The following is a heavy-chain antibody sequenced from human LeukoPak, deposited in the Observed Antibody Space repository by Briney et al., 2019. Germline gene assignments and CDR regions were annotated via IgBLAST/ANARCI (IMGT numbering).Heavy chain of an antibody. Sequence: ASVKASRKASGYTFTSYYMHWVRQAPGQGLEWMGIINPSGGSTSYAQKFQGRVTMTRDTSTSTVYMELSSLRSEDTAVYYCARVNARLVDAFDIWGQGTMVTVSS. CDR3: ARVNARLVDAFDI. V-gene: IGHV1-46*01. J-gene: IGHJ3*02. CDR1: GYTFTSYY. CDR2: INPSGGST. D-gene: IGHD6-6*01.